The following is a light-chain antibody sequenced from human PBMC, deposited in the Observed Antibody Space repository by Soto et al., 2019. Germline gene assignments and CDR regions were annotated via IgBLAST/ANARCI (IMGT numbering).Light chain of an antibody. J-gene: IGKJ1*01. V-gene: IGKV3-20*01. CDR2: GAS. CDR3: QQYSRAPLT. Sequence: EVVLTQSPVTLSLSPGERATLSCRASQSVTDNYLAWYQQKPGQAPRLVISGASSRTSGIPDRFSASGSGTDFTLTISRLEPEDFAVYYCQQYSRAPLTFGQGTKVDIK. CDR1: QSVTDNY.